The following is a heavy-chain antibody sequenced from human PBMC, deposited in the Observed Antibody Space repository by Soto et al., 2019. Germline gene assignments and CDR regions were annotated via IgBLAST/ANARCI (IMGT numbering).Heavy chain of an antibody. CDR2: VIPIFATT. CDR3: ARVRGGDYQYYYHYYNMDV. J-gene: IGHJ6*02. D-gene: IGHD2-21*01. CDR1: GGTFSNYA. Sequence: QVQLVQSGAEVRKPGSSVRISCRASGGTFSNYAFSWVRQVPGQGLEWMGGVIPIFATTNHAQQFRGRVSITAVESTSTVYMELSSLRADDTAVYYCARVRGGDYQYYYHYYNMDVWGQGTMVTVSS. V-gene: IGHV1-69*01.